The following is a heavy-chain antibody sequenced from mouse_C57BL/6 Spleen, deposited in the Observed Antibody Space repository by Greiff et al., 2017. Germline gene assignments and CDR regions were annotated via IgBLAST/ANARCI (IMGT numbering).Heavy chain of an antibody. CDR2: IYPGSGST. J-gene: IGHJ3*01. Sequence: QVQLQQPGAELVKPGASVKMSCKASGYTFTSYWITWVKQRPGQGLEWIGDIYPGSGSTNYNEKFKSKATLTVATSSSTAYMQLSSLTSEDSAVYYCARRLDPAWFAYWGQGTLVTVSA. CDR3: ARRLDPAWFAY. CDR1: GYTFTSYW. V-gene: IGHV1-55*01.